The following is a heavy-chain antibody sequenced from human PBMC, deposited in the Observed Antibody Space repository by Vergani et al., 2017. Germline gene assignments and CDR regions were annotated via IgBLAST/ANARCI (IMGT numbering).Heavy chain of an antibody. CDR2: ISSSGSTI. D-gene: IGHD1-26*01. Sequence: EVQLVESGGGLVQPGGSLRLSCAASGFTFSSYEMNWVRQAPGKGLEWVSYISSSGSTIYYADSVKGLFTISRDNAKNSLYLQMKSLRAEDTAVYYCARAVGVGARDYWGQGTLVTVSS. CDR3: ARAVGVGARDY. J-gene: IGHJ4*02. CDR1: GFTFSSYE. V-gene: IGHV3-48*03.